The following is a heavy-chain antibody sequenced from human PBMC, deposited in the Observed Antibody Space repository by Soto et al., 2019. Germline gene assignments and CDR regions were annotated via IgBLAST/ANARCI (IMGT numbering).Heavy chain of an antibody. D-gene: IGHD2-2*01. CDR2: ISGSGGST. Sequence: GGSLRLSCAASGFTFSSYAMSWVRQAPGKGLEWVSTISGSGGSTYYADSVKGWFTISRDNSKNTLYLQMNSLRAEDTAVYYCAKDMYQLLSPVKFDYWGQGTLVTVSS. J-gene: IGHJ4*02. V-gene: IGHV3-23*01. CDR3: AKDMYQLLSPVKFDY. CDR1: GFTFSSYA.